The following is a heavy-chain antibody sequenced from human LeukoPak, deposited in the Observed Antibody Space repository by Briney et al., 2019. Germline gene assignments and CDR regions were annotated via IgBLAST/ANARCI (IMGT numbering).Heavy chain of an antibody. CDR3: AKLGGSTSFY. CDR1: GFTFSSYG. Sequence: GGSLRLSCAASGFTFSSYGMHWVRQAPGKGLEWVAVISYDGSNKYYADSVKGRFTISRDNAKNKLYLQMNSLRAEDTAVYYFAKLGGSTSFYWGEGSLVSVSS. CDR2: ISYDGSNK. J-gene: IGHJ4*02. D-gene: IGHD2-2*01. V-gene: IGHV3-30*18.